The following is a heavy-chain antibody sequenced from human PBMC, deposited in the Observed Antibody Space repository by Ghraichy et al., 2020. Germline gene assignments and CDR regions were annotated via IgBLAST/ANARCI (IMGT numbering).Heavy chain of an antibody. CDR2: ISGSGGRT. D-gene: IGHD7-27*01. CDR3: AKTSNWDFPYYFDY. CDR1: GFTFSSYA. V-gene: IGHV3-23*01. J-gene: IGHJ4*02. Sequence: GGSLRLSCAASGFTFSSYAMSWVRQAPGKGLEWVSVISGSGGRTDYADSVKGRFTISRDNSKNTLFLQMNSLRAEDTAVYYCAKTSNWDFPYYFDYWGQGTLVTLSS.